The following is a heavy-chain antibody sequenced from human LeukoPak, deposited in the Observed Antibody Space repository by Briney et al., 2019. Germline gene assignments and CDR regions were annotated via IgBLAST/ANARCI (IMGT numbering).Heavy chain of an antibody. CDR1: GGYIITSGHY. D-gene: IGHD4-23*01. V-gene: IGHV4-39*07. J-gene: IGHJ5*02. CDR2: IYYTGVT. Sequence: PSETLSLTCTVSGGYIITSGHYWGWIRQPPGKGLEWIGSIYYTGVTSTNPFFRSRMSISVDTSKNQFSLNLTSVTAADAAVYYCARERSSSGGHSWFDPWGQGTLVTVSS. CDR3: ARERSSSGGHSWFDP.